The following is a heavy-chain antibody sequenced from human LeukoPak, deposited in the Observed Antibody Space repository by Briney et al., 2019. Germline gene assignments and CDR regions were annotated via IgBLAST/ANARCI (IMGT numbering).Heavy chain of an antibody. CDR2: INTDGSST. Sequence: GGSLRLSCAASGFTVSSNYMSWVRQAPGKGLVWVSRINTDGSSTSYADSVKGRFTISRDNAKNTLYLQMNSLRAEDTAVYYCARDRRGAVDYWGQGTLVTVSS. D-gene: IGHD3-10*01. CDR1: GFTVSSNY. CDR3: ARDRRGAVDY. J-gene: IGHJ4*02. V-gene: IGHV3-74*01.